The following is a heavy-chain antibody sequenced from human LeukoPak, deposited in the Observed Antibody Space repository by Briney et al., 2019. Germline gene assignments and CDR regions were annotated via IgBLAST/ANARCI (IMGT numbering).Heavy chain of an antibody. CDR2: ISSSSSYI. D-gene: IGHD3-22*01. CDR1: GFTFSSYS. V-gene: IGHV3-21*01. J-gene: IGHJ4*02. CDR3: ARDDYDSSDYVRS. Sequence: GRSLRLSCAASGFTFSSYSMNWVRQAPGKGLEWVSAISSSSSYIYYADSVKGRFTISRDNAKNSLYLQMNSLIAEDTAVYYCARDDYDSSDYVRSWGQGTLVTVSS.